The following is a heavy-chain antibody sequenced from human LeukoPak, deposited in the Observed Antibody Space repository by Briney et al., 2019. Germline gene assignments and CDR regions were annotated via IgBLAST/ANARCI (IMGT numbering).Heavy chain of an antibody. CDR1: GYTFTGNY. CDR2: INPNSGGA. V-gene: IGHV1-2*02. Sequence: ASVKVSCKTSGYTFTGNYMYWVRQAPGQGLECMGWINPNSGGANYAQKFQGRVTMTRDTSISTAYMELSRLRSDDTAVYYCARGIHVAVAGSFDYWGQGTLVTVSS. CDR3: ARGIHVAVAGSFDY. J-gene: IGHJ4*02. D-gene: IGHD6-19*01.